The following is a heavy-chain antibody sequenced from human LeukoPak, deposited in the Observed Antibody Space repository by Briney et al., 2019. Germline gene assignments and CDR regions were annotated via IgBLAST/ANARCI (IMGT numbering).Heavy chain of an antibody. D-gene: IGHD6-6*01. CDR2: VYNSGST. CDR1: GYSIGTDYY. V-gene: IGHV4-38-2*02. Sequence: SETLSLTCTVSGYSIGTDYYWGWIRQPPGKGLEWIGSVYNSGSTYYNPSLKSRITISVDTSKNQFSLKLSSVTAADTAVYYCARNSSSSSPPERYNWFDPWGQGTLVTVSS. CDR3: ARNSSSSSPPERYNWFDP. J-gene: IGHJ5*02.